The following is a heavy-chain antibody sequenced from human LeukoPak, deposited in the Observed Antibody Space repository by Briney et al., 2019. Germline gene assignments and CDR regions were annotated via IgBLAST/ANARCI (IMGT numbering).Heavy chain of an antibody. CDR2: IYYSGST. J-gene: IGHJ3*02. V-gene: IGHV4-59*01. D-gene: IGHD4-4*01. CDR1: GGSISSYY. Sequence: SETLSLTCTVSGGSISSYYWSWIRQPPGKGLEWIGYIYYSGSTNYNPSLKSRVTISVDTSKNQFSLKPSSVTAADTAVYYCAREMTTVTTVDAFDIWGQGTMVTVSS. CDR3: AREMTTVTTVDAFDI.